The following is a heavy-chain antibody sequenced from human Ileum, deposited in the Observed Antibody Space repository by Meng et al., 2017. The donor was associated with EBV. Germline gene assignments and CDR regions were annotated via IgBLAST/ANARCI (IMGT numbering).Heavy chain of an antibody. Sequence: QVEQVQSGSGFKKPGASVKVSCKASGYTFTRNAINWVRQAPGQGLEWMGWISTNTGNPTYAQGFAGRFVFSLDTSVSTAYLQISGLKAEDTAIYYCARDSGYTRSWSGDYWGQGTLVTVSS. V-gene: IGHV7-4-1*02. CDR3: ARDSGYTRSWSGDY. CDR2: ISTNTGNP. J-gene: IGHJ4*02. D-gene: IGHD6-13*01. CDR1: GYTFTRNA.